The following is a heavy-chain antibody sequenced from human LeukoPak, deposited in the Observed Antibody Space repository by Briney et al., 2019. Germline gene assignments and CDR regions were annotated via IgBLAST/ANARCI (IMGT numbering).Heavy chain of an antibody. CDR3: ARAGDSSGYEYYFDY. D-gene: IGHD3-22*01. J-gene: IGHJ4*02. CDR2: IYYSGST. Sequence: SETLSLTCTVSGGSISSYYWSWIRQPPGKGLEWIGYIYYSGSTNYNPSLKSRVTISVDTSKNQFSLKVSSVTAADTAVYYCARAGDSSGYEYYFDYWGQGTLVTVSS. CDR1: GGSISSYY. V-gene: IGHV4-59*12.